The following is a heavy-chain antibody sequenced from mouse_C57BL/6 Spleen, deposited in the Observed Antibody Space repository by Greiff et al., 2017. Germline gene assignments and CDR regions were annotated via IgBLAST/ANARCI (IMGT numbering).Heavy chain of an antibody. J-gene: IGHJ1*03. Sequence: QVQLKESGAELMKPGASVKLSCKATGYTFTGYWIEWVKQRPGHGLEWIGEILPGSGSTNYNEKFKGKATFTADTSSNTAYMQLSSLTTEDSAIYYCARAGGYYYGSSRDWYFDVWGTGTTVTVSS. V-gene: IGHV1-9*01. CDR1: GYTFTGYW. CDR3: ARAGGYYYGSSRDWYFDV. D-gene: IGHD1-1*01. CDR2: ILPGSGST.